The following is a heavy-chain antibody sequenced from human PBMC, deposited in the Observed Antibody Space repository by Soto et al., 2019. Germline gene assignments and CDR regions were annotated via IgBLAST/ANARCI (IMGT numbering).Heavy chain of an antibody. CDR3: ARASAGALYDF. V-gene: IGHV1-18*01. CDR1: GYIFTNYG. CDR2: ISGYNGYP. J-gene: IGHJ4*02. Sequence: QVQLVQSGAEVRKSGASVNVSCKTSGYIFTNYGVAWVRQAPAQGLELVAWISGYNGYPKYTQKFQGRVTVTTDTSTRTGYMELRNLKSDDTAVYYCARASAGALYDFWGQGTLVTVSS.